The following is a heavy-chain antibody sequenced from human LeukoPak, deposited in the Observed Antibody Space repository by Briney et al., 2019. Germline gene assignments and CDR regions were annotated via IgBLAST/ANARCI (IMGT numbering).Heavy chain of an antibody. CDR2: ISGSGDST. J-gene: IGHJ4*02. V-gene: IGHV3-23*01. CDR3: AKELXYDXGXXYXIDY. D-gene: IGHD3-22*01. CDR1: GFTFSSYA. Sequence: PGGSLRLSCAASGFTFSSYAMSWVRQAPGKGLEWVSGISGSGDSTYYADAVKGRFTISRDNSKNTLYLQMNSLRAEDTAGYYCAKELXYDXGXXYXIDYWGQGTLVTVS.